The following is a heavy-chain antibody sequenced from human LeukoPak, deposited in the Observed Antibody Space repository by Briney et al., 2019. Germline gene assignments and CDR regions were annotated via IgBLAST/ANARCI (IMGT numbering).Heavy chain of an antibody. V-gene: IGHV4-39*01. CDR3: ARRGAYYYGSGSYYWFDP. D-gene: IGHD3-10*01. CDR2: IYYSGST. Sequence: SETLSLTCTVSGGSISSSSYYWGWIRQPPGKGLEWIGSIYYSGSTYYNPSLKSRVTISVDTSKNQFSLKLSSVTPADTAVYYCARRGAYYYGSGSYYWFDPWGQGTLVTVSS. CDR1: GGSISSSSYY. J-gene: IGHJ5*02.